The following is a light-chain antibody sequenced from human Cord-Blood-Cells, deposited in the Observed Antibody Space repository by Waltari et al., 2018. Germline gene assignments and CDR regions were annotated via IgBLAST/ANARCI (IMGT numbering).Light chain of an antibody. CDR1: QDISNY. CDR3: QQYDNLT. CDR2: DAS. V-gene: IGKV1-33*01. Sequence: DIQITQYPSSLSASVGDRVTITCQASQDISNYLNWYQQKPGKAPKLLIYDASNFETGVPSRFSGSGSGTDFTFTISRLQPEDIATYYCQQYDNLTFGGGTKVEIK. J-gene: IGKJ4*01.